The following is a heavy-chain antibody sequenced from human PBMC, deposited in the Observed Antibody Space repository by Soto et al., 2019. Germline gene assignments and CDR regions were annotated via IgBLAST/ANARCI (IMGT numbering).Heavy chain of an antibody. Sequence: SETLSLTCTVSGGSISSYYWSWIRQPPGKGLEWIGYIYYSGSTNYNPSLKSRVTISVDTSKNQFSLKLSSVTAADTAVYYCARDVPPYSGSYYVGAFDIWGQGTMVTVSS. D-gene: IGHD1-26*01. CDR3: ARDVPPYSGSYYVGAFDI. CDR1: GGSISSYY. CDR2: IYYSGST. J-gene: IGHJ3*02. V-gene: IGHV4-59*01.